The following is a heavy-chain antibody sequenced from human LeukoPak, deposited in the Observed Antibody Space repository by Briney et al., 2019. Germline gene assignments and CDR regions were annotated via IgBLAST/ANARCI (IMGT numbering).Heavy chain of an antibody. CDR3: ARDRGSYSRYFDY. CDR1: GFTFSSYG. Sequence: PGGSLRLSCAASGFTFSSYGMHWVRQAPGKGLEWVAFIRYDGSNKYYADSVKGRFTISRDNAKNSLYLQMNSLRAEDTAVYYCARDRGSYSRYFDYWGQGTLVTVSS. V-gene: IGHV3-30*02. CDR2: IRYDGSNK. D-gene: IGHD1-26*01. J-gene: IGHJ4*02.